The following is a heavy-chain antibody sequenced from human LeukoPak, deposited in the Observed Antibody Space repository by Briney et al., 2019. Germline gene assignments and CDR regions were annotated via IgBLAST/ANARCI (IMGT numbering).Heavy chain of an antibody. CDR2: IIPILGIA. D-gene: IGHD3-22*01. V-gene: IGHV1-69*02. Sequence: ASVKVSCKASGGTFSSYTISWGRQAPGQGLEWRGRIIPILGIANYAQKFQGRVTITADKSTSTAYMELSSLRSEDTAVYYCARVDDSSGYWNYNWFDPWGQGTLVTVSS. CDR3: ARVDDSSGYWNYNWFDP. CDR1: GGTFSSYT. J-gene: IGHJ5*02.